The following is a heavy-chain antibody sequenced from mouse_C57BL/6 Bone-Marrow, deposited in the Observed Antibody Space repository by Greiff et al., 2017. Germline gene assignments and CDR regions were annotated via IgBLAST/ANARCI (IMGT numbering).Heavy chain of an antibody. V-gene: IGHV1-7*01. Sequence: QVQLKESGAELAKPGASVKLSCKASGYTFTSYWMHWVKQRPGQGLEWIGYITPSSGYTKYNQKFKDKATLTADKSASTAYIQLSSLTYEDSAVYYCAREDYDYFDYWGQGTTLTVSS. D-gene: IGHD2-4*01. J-gene: IGHJ2*01. CDR3: AREDYDYFDY. CDR2: ITPSSGYT. CDR1: GYTFTSYW.